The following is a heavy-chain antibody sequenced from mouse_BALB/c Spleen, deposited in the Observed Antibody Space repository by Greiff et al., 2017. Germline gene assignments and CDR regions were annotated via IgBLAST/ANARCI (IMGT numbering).Heavy chain of an antibody. CDR3: ARDEDYGYGRYFDV. D-gene: IGHD1-2*01. CDR1: GYSITSGYY. J-gene: IGHJ1*01. V-gene: IGHV3-6*02. Sequence: VQLQQSGPGLVKPSQSLSLTCSVTGYSITSGYYWNWIRQFPGNKLEWMGYISYDGSNNYNPSLKNRISITRDTSKNQFFLKLNSVTTEDTATYYCARDEDYGYGRYFDVWGAGTTVTVSS. CDR2: ISYDGSN.